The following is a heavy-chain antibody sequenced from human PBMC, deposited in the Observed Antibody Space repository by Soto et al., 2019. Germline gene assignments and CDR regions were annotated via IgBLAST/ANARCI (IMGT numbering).Heavy chain of an antibody. CDR2: IVPIFGTA. D-gene: IGHD3-3*01. CDR3: AREGDYDFWSGLISSHYYYGMDV. V-gene: IGHV1-69*13. J-gene: IGHJ6*02. CDR1: GGTFSSYA. Sequence: ASVKVSCKASGGTFSSYAISWVRQAPGQGLEWMGGIVPIFGTANYAQKFQGRVTITADESTSTAYMELSSLRAEDTAVYYCAREGDYDFWSGLISSHYYYGMDVWGQGTTVTVSS.